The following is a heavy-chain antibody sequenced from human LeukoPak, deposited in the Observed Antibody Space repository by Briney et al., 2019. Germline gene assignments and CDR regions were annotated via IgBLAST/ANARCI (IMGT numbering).Heavy chain of an antibody. CDR3: ARDMDGDYALGY. J-gene: IGHJ4*02. CDR1: GGSISTYY. Sequence: SQTLSLTCTVSGGSISTYYWSRLRQPPGKGLEWLGYIYYSGSASYNPSLKSRVTISVDTSKNQFSLKLSSVTAADTAVYYCARDMDGDYALGYWGQGTLVTVSS. D-gene: IGHD4-17*01. CDR2: IYYSGSA. V-gene: IGHV4-59*01.